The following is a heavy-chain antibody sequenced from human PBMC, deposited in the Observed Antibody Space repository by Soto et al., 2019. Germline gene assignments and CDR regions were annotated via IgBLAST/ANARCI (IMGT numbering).Heavy chain of an antibody. D-gene: IGHD3-22*01. CDR3: ARDRLSRYYDSSGYSKWFDP. Sequence: PSETLSLTCTVSGGSISSYYCSWLLQPAGKGLEWIGRIYTSGSTNYNPSLKSRVTMSVDTSNNQFSLKLSSVTAADTAVYYCARDRLSRYYDSSGYSKWFDPWGQGTLVTVSS. V-gene: IGHV4-4*07. CDR2: IYTSGST. J-gene: IGHJ5*02. CDR1: GGSISSYY.